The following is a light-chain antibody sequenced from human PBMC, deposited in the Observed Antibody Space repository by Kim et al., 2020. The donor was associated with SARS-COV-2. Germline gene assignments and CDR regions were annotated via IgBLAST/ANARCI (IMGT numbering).Light chain of an antibody. CDR3: QQYGNSPHT. CDR2: GAS. J-gene: IGKJ1*01. Sequence: EIVLTQSPGTLSLSPGERATLSCRASQSVSSSYLAWYQQKPGQAPRLLIYGASSRATGVPDRFSGSGSGTDFTLTITILEPEDFAVYYCQQYGNSPHTFGQGTKV. V-gene: IGKV3-20*01. CDR1: QSVSSSY.